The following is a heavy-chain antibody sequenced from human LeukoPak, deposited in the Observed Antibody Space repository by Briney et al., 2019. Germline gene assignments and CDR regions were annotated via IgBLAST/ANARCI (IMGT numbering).Heavy chain of an antibody. CDR1: GGSISSYY. Sequence: EPSETLSLTCTVSGGSISSYYWSWIRQPPGKGLEWIGYIYYSGSTNYNPSLKSRVTISVDTSKNQFSLKLSSVTAADTAVYYCARDYPGLPYYYYGMDVWGKGTTVTVSS. J-gene: IGHJ6*04. V-gene: IGHV4-59*01. CDR2: IYYSGST. CDR3: ARDYPGLPYYYYGMDV.